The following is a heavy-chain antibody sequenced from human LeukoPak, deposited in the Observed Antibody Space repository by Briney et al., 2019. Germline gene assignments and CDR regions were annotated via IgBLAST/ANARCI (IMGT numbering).Heavy chain of an antibody. V-gene: IGHV4-59*08. Sequence: PSETLSLTCIVSGGSFSSYYWNWIRQPPGKGLEWIGYIDYRGNTNYNSSLKSRLTISEDTSKYQFSLKLSSVTAADTAVYYCARLTYSSSRTSYWYFDLWGRGTLVTVSS. J-gene: IGHJ2*01. CDR3: ARLTYSSSRTSYWYFDL. D-gene: IGHD6-13*01. CDR1: GGSFSSYY. CDR2: IDYRGNT.